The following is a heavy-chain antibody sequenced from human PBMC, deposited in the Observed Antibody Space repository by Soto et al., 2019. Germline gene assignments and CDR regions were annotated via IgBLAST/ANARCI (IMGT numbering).Heavy chain of an antibody. D-gene: IGHD2-15*01. V-gene: IGHV4-39*01. J-gene: IGHJ4*02. CDR3: AVHEDTDSDDY. CDR2: IYYSGST. CDR1: GGSISSSSYY. Sequence: SETLSLTCTVSGGSISSSSYYWGWIRQPPGKGLEWIGSIYYSGSTYYNPSLKSRVTISVDTSKNQFSLKLSSVTAADTAVYYCAVHEDTDSDDYWGQGTLVTVSS.